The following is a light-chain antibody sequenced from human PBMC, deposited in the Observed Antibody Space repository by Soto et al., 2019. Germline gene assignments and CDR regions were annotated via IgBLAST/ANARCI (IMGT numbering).Light chain of an antibody. CDR1: QSVNSNH. V-gene: IGKV3D-20*02. CDR2: GPS. J-gene: IGKJ4*01. CDR3: QQRSNWPQLT. Sequence: EIVLTQSQGTLSLSPGERATLSCRASQSVNSNHIAWYQQKPGQAPRLLIYGPSSRATGIPARFSGSGSGTDFTLTISSLEPEDFAVYYCQQRSNWPQLTFGGGTKVDNK.